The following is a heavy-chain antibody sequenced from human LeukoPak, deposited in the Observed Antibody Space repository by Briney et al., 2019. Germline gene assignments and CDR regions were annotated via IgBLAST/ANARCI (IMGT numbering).Heavy chain of an antibody. D-gene: IGHD1-26*01. J-gene: IGHJ5*02. CDR3: AREAEEHWFDP. CDR2: IYYSGST. Sequence: PSETLSLTCTVSGGSISSSSYYWGWIRQPPGKGLEWIGSIYYSGSTYYNPSLKSRVTISVDTSKNQFSLKLSSVTAADTAVYYCAREAEEHWFDPWGQGTLVTVSS. V-gene: IGHV4-39*07. CDR1: GGSISSSSYY.